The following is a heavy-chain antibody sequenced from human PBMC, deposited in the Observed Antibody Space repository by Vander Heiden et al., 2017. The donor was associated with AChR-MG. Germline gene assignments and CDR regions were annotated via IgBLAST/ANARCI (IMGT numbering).Heavy chain of an antibody. CDR2: ISFDGSDK. J-gene: IGHJ4*01. CDR1: GFSFSRYA. Sequence: QVQLVESGGGVVQPGRSLRLSWAASGFSFSRYAMYWVRQAPGKGLEWLGLISFDGSDKYYEDSVKGRFTISRDNSKNTLYLQVNSLRPEDTALYYCGRGDDAPDYWGHGTLVTVSS. CDR3: GRGDDAPDY. D-gene: IGHD3-16*01. V-gene: IGHV3-30*04.